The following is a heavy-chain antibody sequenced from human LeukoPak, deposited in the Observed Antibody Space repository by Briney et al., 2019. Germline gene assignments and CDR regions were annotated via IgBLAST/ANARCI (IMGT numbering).Heavy chain of an antibody. D-gene: IGHD4-23*01. V-gene: IGHV3-23*01. CDR1: GFTFDTYA. Sequence: GGSLRLSCAASGFTFDTYALPWVRQAPGKGLEWVSVIAAGGGGIQYAESVEGRFIISRDNSKKTLYLRMNNLRAEDTAIYYCARYVPPTTMATRFFDCWGQGTLVTVSS. J-gene: IGHJ4*02. CDR3: ARYVPPTTMATRFFDC. CDR2: IAAGGGGI.